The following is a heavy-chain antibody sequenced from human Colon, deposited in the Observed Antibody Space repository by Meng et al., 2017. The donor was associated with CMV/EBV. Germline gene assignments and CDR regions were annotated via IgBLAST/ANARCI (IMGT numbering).Heavy chain of an antibody. V-gene: IGHV3-33*06. CDR1: GLPFRFYG. Sequence: GGSLRLSWAASGLPFRFYGMHWVRQAPGKGLEWVAVIWYDGSNKYYADSVKGRFTISRDNSKNTLYMQMNNLRADDTAVYYCAKDRGRSEYASYDLDVWGQGTPVTVSS. CDR2: IWYDGSNK. D-gene: IGHD3-16*01. CDR3: AKDRGRSEYASYDLDV. J-gene: IGHJ6*02.